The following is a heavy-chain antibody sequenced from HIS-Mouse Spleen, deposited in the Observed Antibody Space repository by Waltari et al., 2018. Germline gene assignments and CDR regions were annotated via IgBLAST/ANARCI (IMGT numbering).Heavy chain of an antibody. CDR2: IKQAGSEK. D-gene: IGHD6-13*01. V-gene: IGHV3-7*01. CDR1: GFTFSSYW. J-gene: IGHJ4*02. CDR3: ARENGSSWFVAY. Sequence: EVQLVESGGGLVQPGGSLRLSCAASGFTFSSYWMSWVRQAPGKGMEWVANIKQAGSEKYYVASVKGRFTISRDNAKNSLYLQMNSLRAEDTAVYYCARENGSSWFVAYWGQGTLVTVSS.